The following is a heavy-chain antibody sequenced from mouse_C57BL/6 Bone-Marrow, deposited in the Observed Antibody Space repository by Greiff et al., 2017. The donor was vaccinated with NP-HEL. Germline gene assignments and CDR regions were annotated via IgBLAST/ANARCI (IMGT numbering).Heavy chain of an antibody. CDR2: FSDGGSYP. CDR1: GFTFSSYA. Sequence: EVKLVESGGGLVKPGGSLKLSCAASGFTFSSYAMSWVRQTPERRLGWVATFSDGGSYPYYPANVKGRFPISRDNAKNNLYLQMSHLKSEDTAMYYCAREVTVLHYFDYWGQGTTLTVSS. V-gene: IGHV5-4*01. D-gene: IGHD1-1*01. CDR3: AREVTVLHYFDY. J-gene: IGHJ2*01.